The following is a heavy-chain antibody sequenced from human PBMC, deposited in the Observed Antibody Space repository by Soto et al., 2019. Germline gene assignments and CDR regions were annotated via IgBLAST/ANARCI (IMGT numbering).Heavy chain of an antibody. CDR2: IYYSGST. D-gene: IGHD2-15*01. V-gene: IGHV4-59*01. Sequence: SATLSLTCTVSGGSISSYYWSWIRQPPGKGLEWIGHIYYSGSTKDNPSLKSRVTISVDTSKNQFSLKLSSVTAADTAVYYCVRDRGPGGNPGYYYCGMDVWGKGTTGTVSS. CDR1: GGSISSYY. CDR3: VRDRGPGGNPGYYYCGMDV. J-gene: IGHJ6*04.